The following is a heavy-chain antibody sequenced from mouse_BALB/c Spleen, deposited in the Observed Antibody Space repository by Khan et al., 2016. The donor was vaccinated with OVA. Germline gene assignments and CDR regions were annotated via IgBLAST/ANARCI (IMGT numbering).Heavy chain of an antibody. Sequence: QVQLQQPGAELVKPGTSVKLSCKASGYPFTSYWMHWVKQRPGQGLEWIGEIDPSDTYTNYNQKFKGKATLTVDKSSSTTYMQLSSLTSEDSAVSYCTRSFFYGSSTWFAYWGQGTLVTVST. D-gene: IGHD1-1*01. V-gene: IGHV1-69*02. J-gene: IGHJ3*01. CDR3: TRSFFYGSSTWFAY. CDR2: IDPSDTYT. CDR1: GYPFTSYW.